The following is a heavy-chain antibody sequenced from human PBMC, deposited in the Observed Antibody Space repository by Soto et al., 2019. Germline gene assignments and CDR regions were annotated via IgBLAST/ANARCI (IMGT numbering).Heavy chain of an antibody. CDR2: INPDSGDT. V-gene: IGHV1-2*02. Sequence: QVQLVQSGAEVKKPGASVRVSCKASGYTFTGYYIHWVRQAPGQGLEWMGWINPDSGDTNYAPKLQGRVTLTRDTSMSTAYMQLSWLRSDDTAVYYCARDGYSPFDYWAQGTLVTVSS. CDR3: ARDGYSPFDY. J-gene: IGHJ4*02. CDR1: GYTFTGYY. D-gene: IGHD4-4*01.